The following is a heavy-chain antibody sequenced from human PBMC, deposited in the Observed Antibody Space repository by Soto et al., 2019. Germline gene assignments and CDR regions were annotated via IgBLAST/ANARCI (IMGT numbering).Heavy chain of an antibody. Sequence: QVQLVQSGAEVKKPGASVKVSCKASGYTFTSYDINWVRQATGQGLEWMGWMNPNSGNTGYAQKFQGRVXMXRXXSISTDYMELSSLRSEDTAVYYCARNSYYYYGMDVWGQGTTVTVSS. V-gene: IGHV1-8*01. J-gene: IGHJ6*02. CDR1: GYTFTSYD. CDR3: ARNSYYYYGMDV. CDR2: MNPNSGNT.